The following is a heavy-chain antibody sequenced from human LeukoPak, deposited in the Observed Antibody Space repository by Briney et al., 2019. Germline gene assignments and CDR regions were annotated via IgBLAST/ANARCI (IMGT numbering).Heavy chain of an antibody. Sequence: GGSLRLSCAASGFTVNSNYMTWVRQAPGKGLEWVSVIYTGGGTDYADSVKGRFTISRDNSKNTLYLQMNSLRAEDTAVYYCARDGEGAAVPYFFDYWGQGTLVTVSS. CDR3: ARDGEGAAVPYFFDY. J-gene: IGHJ4*02. CDR2: IYTGGGT. D-gene: IGHD6-25*01. CDR1: GFTVNSNY. V-gene: IGHV3-66*02.